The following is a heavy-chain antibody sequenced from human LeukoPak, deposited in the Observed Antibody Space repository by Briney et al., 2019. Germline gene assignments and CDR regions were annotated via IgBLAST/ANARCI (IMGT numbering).Heavy chain of an antibody. D-gene: IGHD3-22*01. CDR1: GFTVSSNY. CDR3: AREARYYDSSAY. CDR2: IYSGGST. J-gene: IGHJ4*02. Sequence: GGSLRLSCAASGFTVSSNYMSWVRQAPGKGLEWVAVIYSGGSTYYADSVKGRFTISRDNSKNTLSLQMNSLRAEDTAVYYCAREARYYDSSAYWGQGTLVTVSS. V-gene: IGHV3-53*01.